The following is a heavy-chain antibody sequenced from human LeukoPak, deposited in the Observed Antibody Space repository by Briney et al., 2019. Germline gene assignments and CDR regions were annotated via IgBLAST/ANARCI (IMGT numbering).Heavy chain of an antibody. D-gene: IGHD6-19*01. J-gene: IGHJ4*02. Sequence: ASVKVSCNASGYTFTGYSMHWVRHAPGQGLEWMGWINPNSGGTNYAQKFQGRVTMTRDTSISTAYMELSRLRSDDTAVYYCARLAVAGTSYWGQGTLVTVSS. V-gene: IGHV1-2*02. CDR2: INPNSGGT. CDR3: ARLAVAGTSY. CDR1: GYTFTGYS.